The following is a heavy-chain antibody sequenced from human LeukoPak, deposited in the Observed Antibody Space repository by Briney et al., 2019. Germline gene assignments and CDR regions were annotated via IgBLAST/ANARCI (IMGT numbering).Heavy chain of an antibody. Sequence: GGSLRLSCTASGFTFGDYAMSWVRQAPGKGLEWVGFIRSKAYGGTTEYAASVKGRFTISRDDSKNTLYLQMNSLKTEDTAVYYCTTDLSGNDYWGQGTLVTVSS. CDR2: IRSKAYGGTT. V-gene: IGHV3-49*04. CDR3: TTDLSGNDY. CDR1: GFTFGDYA. J-gene: IGHJ4*02. D-gene: IGHD2/OR15-2a*01.